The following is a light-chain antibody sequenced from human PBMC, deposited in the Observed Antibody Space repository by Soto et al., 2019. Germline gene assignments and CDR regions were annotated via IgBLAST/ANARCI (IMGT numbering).Light chain of an antibody. CDR3: QQYAGPPTT. CDR2: GAS. J-gene: IGKJ5*01. Sequence: EIVLTQSPGTLSLSPGDRATLSCRASQTVSNNYLAWCQQKPGHAPTVTMYGASRRATGIPDRFSGGGSGTDFTLTISRLEPEDFAVYFCQQYAGPPTTFGQGTRLEI. V-gene: IGKV3-20*01. CDR1: QTVSNNY.